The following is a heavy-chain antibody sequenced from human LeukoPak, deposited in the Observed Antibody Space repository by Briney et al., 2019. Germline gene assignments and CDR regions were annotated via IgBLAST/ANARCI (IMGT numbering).Heavy chain of an antibody. D-gene: IGHD2-15*01. CDR3: AKEGGSCPFFDY. J-gene: IGHJ4*02. CDR1: GFTFSGYG. V-gene: IGHV3-30*02. Sequence: GGSLRLSCAASGFTFSGYGMHWVRQAPGKGLEWVAIIWYDGSNKYYADSVKGRFTISRDNSKNTLYLQMNSLRAEDTAVYYCAKEGGSCPFFDYWGQGTLVTVSS. CDR2: IWYDGSNK.